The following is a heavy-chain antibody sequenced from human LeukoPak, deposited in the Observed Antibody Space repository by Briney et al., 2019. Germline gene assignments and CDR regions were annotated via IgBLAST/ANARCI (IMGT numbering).Heavy chain of an antibody. Sequence: GESLKISCKCSGYTFSNYWIGWVRPVPGKGLEWKGIIYPADSDTTYSPSFRGQVTISADKSINTAYLQWSSLKASDTAMYYCARRPPTVVTLSRDALHIWGQGTMVTVSS. D-gene: IGHD4-23*01. CDR3: ARRPPTVVTLSRDALHI. V-gene: IGHV5-51*01. CDR2: IYPADSDT. CDR1: GYTFSNYW. J-gene: IGHJ3*02.